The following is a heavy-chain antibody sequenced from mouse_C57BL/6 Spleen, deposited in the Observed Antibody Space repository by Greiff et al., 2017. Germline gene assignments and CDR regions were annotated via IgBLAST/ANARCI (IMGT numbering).Heavy chain of an antibody. V-gene: IGHV14-1*01. Sequence: EVKLMESGAELVRPGASVKLSCTASGFNIKDYYMHWVKQRPEQGLEWIGRIDPEDGDTEYAPKFQGKATMTADTSANTAYLQLSSLTSEDTAVYYCTTVFHYYGSSPLYYAMDYGGQGASVTVAS. J-gene: IGHJ4*01. CDR3: TTVFHYYGSSPLYYAMDY. D-gene: IGHD1-1*01. CDR1: GFNIKDYY. CDR2: IDPEDGDT.